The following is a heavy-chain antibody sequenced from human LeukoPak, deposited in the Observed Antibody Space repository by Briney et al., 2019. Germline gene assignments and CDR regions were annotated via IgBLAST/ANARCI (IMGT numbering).Heavy chain of an antibody. CDR3: ARDSPSHDGGPYIPLGV. Sequence: SETLSLTCAVSGGSISSDNYSWSWIRQPPGKGLEWIGYVYHGGSTYYNPSLKSRVTVSVDRTKNQFSLRLSSATAADTAVYYCARDSPSHDGGPYIPLGVWGQGTLVTVSS. D-gene: IGHD2-15*01. CDR1: GGSISSDNYS. V-gene: IGHV4-30-2*01. CDR2: VYHGGST. J-gene: IGHJ4*02.